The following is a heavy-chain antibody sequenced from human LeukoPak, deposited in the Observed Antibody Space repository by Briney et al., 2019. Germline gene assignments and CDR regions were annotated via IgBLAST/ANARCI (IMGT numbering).Heavy chain of an antibody. CDR3: ARDPLGIVGATPGY. CDR2: ISSSSSTI. J-gene: IGHJ4*02. Sequence: GGSLRLSCAASGFTFSSYSMNWVRQPPGKGLEWLSYISSSSSTISYADSVRGRFTISRDNAKNSLYLQMNSLRAEDTAVYYCARDPLGIVGATPGYWGQGTLVTVSS. D-gene: IGHD1-26*01. CDR1: GFTFSSYS. V-gene: IGHV3-48*01.